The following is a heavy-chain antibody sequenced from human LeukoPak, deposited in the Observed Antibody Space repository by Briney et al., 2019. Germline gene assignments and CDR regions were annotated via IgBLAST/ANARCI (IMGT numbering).Heavy chain of an antibody. CDR3: AKDTLVGATTGAFDM. CDR1: GFTFDDYA. J-gene: IGHJ3*02. D-gene: IGHD1-26*01. CDR2: ISWNSGSI. Sequence: GGSLRLTCAASGFTFDDYAMHWVRQAPGKGLEWVSGISWNSGSIGYADSVKGRFTISRDNAKNSLYLQMNSLRAEDMALYYCAKDTLVGATTGAFDMWGQGTMVTVSS. V-gene: IGHV3-9*03.